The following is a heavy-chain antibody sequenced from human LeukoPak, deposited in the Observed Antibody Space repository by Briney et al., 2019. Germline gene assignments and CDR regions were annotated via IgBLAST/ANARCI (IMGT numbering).Heavy chain of an antibody. CDR2: FDPEDGET. J-gene: IGHJ4*02. CDR3: ATAFNWDSFFDY. V-gene: IGHV1-24*01. Sequence: PRASVKVSCKVSGYTLTELSMHWVRQAPGKGLEWMGGFDPEDGETIYAQKFQGRVTMTEDTSTDTAYMELSSLRSEDTAVYYCATAFNWDSFFDYWGQGTLVTASS. CDR1: GYTLTELS. D-gene: IGHD1-7*01.